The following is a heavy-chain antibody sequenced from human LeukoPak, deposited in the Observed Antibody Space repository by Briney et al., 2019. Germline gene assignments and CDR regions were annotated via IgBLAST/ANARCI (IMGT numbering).Heavy chain of an antibody. V-gene: IGHV3-23*01. CDR2: ISGSGGST. J-gene: IGHJ4*02. CDR1: GFTFSSYA. Sequence: GGSLRLSCAASGFTFSSYAMSWLRQAPGKGLEWLSAISGSGGSTYHADSVKGRFTISRDNSKNTLYLQMNSLRAEDTAVYYCARRGYAGYNLYYFDYWGQGTLVTVSS. CDR3: ARRGYAGYNLYYFDY. D-gene: IGHD3-9*01.